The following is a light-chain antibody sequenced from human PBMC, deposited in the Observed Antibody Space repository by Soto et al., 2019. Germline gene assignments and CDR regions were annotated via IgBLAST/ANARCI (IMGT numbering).Light chain of an antibody. V-gene: IGKV3-11*01. CDR3: QQRNYWPLT. CDR2: DAS. J-gene: IGKJ4*01. Sequence: EIVLTQSPATLSLSPGERATLSCRASQSVSSYLAWYQQKPGQAPRLLIYDASTRATGIPARFSGSGSGTVFTLTISILETDYSAVYCCQQRNYWPLTFGGGTKVEIK. CDR1: QSVSSY.